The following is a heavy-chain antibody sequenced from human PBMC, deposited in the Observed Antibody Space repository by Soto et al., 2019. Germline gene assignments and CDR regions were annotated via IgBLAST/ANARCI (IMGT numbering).Heavy chain of an antibody. V-gene: IGHV4-59*08. D-gene: IGHD6-13*01. CDR2: IYYSGST. CDR1: GGSIISYY. CDR3: ARAKAPLYSSSWYWFDP. J-gene: IGHJ5*02. Sequence: LETLPLTCTVSGGSIISYYWSWIRQPPGKGLEWIGYIYYSGSTNYNPSLKSRVTISVDTSKNQFSLKLSSVTAADTAVYYCARAKAPLYSSSWYWFDPWGQGTLVTVSS.